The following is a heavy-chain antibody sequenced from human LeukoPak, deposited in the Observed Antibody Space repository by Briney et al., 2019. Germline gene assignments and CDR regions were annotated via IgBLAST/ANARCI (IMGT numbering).Heavy chain of an antibody. V-gene: IGHV4-34*01. CDR1: GGSFSGYY. J-gene: IGHJ5*02. D-gene: IGHD3-10*01. Sequence: SETLSLTCAVYGGSFSGYYWSWIRQPPGKGLEWIGKISHSGSTNYNASLESRVTISLDSFKNQFSLKLTSVTAADTAVYYCARVDGYSYVSGNFYNYCFLPWGRETLVTVSS. CDR3: ARVDGYSYVSGNFYNYCFLP. CDR2: ISHSGST.